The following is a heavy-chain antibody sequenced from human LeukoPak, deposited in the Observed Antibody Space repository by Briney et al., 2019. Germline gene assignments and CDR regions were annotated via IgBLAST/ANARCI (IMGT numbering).Heavy chain of an antibody. D-gene: IGHD6-25*01. CDR2: INPNSGRT. V-gene: IGHV1-8*01. CDR1: VYTFTISD. J-gene: IGHJ4*02. Sequence: VASVTLSFTASVYTFTISDINWVRQAAGQGLEWMGWINPNSGRTGYAQKCQGRVNMIENTSISTAYMEFRSLRFDDTAVYYCARGRSGLAAAGTFDYWGQGTLITVSS. CDR3: ARGRSGLAAAGTFDY.